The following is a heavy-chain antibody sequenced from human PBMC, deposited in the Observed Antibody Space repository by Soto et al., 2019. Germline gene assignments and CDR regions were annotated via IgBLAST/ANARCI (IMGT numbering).Heavy chain of an antibody. J-gene: IGHJ4*02. CDR1: GGSFSGYY. Sequence: QVQLQQWGAGLLKPSETLSLTCAVYGGSFSGYYWSWIRQPPGKGLEWIGEINHSGSTNYNPSLKSRVTISVDSSKNQFSLQLSSVTSADTAEDYWSRGRTIYDYIWGSYRPEYYFEYWGQGTLGTVSS. D-gene: IGHD3-16*02. CDR2: INHSGST. V-gene: IGHV4-34*01. CDR3: SRGRTIYDYIWGSYRPEYYFEY.